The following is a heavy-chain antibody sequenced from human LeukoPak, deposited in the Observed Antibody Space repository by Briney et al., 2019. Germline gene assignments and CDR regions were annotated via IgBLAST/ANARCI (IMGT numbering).Heavy chain of an antibody. CDR3: ASGRAFDI. CDR2: ISYDGSNK. Sequence: GRSLRLSCAASGFTFSSYAMHWVRQAPGKGLEWVAVISYDGSNKYYADSVKGRFTISRDNSKNTLYLQMNSLRAEDTAAYYCASGRAFDIWGQGTMVTVSS. J-gene: IGHJ3*02. CDR1: GFTFSSYA. V-gene: IGHV3-30*04.